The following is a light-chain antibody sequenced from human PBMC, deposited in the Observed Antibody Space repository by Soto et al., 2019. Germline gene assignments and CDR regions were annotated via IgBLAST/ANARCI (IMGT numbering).Light chain of an antibody. Sequence: EIVLTQSPGTLSLSRGERATLSCRASQSVSSSYLAWYQQKPGQAPRLLIYGASSRATGIPDRFSGSGSGTDFTLTISRLEPEDFAVYYCQQYGSSPQTFGQGTKADIK. J-gene: IGKJ1*01. CDR2: GAS. CDR1: QSVSSSY. V-gene: IGKV3-20*01. CDR3: QQYGSSPQT.